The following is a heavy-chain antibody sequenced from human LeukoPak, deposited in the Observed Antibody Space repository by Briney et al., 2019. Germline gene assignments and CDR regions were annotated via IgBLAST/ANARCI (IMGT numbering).Heavy chain of an antibody. Sequence: GGSLRLSCAASGFTFSSYSMNWVRQAPGKGLEWVSSISSSSSYIHYADSVKGRFTISRDNAKNSLYLQMNSLRAEDTAVYYCAKDFMITFGGVTPWWGQGTLVTVSS. V-gene: IGHV3-21*01. J-gene: IGHJ4*02. D-gene: IGHD3-16*01. CDR2: ISSSSSYI. CDR1: GFTFSSYS. CDR3: AKDFMITFGGVTPW.